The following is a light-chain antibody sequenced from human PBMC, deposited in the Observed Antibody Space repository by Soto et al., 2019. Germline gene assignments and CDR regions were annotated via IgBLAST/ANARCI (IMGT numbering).Light chain of an antibody. CDR2: DAS. V-gene: IGKV3-11*01. CDR1: QSIRNY. CDR3: QQYGSLPLT. Sequence: EIVSTQSPATLSLSPGERATLSCRASQSIRNYLAWYQQKPGQAPRLLIYDASNRATGIPARFSGSGSGTGFILTISSLEPEDSGVYYCQQYGSLPLTFGGGTKVDIK. J-gene: IGKJ4*01.